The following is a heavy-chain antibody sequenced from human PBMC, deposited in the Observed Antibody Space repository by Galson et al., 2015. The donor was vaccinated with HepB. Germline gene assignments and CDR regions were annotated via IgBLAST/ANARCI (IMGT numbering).Heavy chain of an antibody. D-gene: IGHD5-18*01. CDR3: ARIGYTYMCG. Sequence: SLRLSCAASGFTLSDYWMSWVRQAPGKGLEWVANIKYDGSEKFYVDSVKGRFTISRDNAQKSLYLQMNSLRVEDTALYYCARIGYTYMCGWGQGSLVTVSS. CDR2: IKYDGSEK. J-gene: IGHJ4*02. V-gene: IGHV3-7*03. CDR1: GFTLSDYW.